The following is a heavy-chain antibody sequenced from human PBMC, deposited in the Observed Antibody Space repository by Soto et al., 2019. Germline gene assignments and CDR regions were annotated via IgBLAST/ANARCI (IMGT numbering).Heavy chain of an antibody. D-gene: IGHD6-19*01. CDR2: ISSSSSTI. CDR1: GFTFSSYS. J-gene: IGHJ4*02. CDR3: ARDLGWYNGY. Sequence: EVQLVESGGGLVQPGGSLRLSCAASGFTFSSYSMNWVRQATGKGLEWVSYISSSSSTIYYADSLKGRSTIFRDNAKNSLYLQMNSLRAEDTAVYYCARDLGWYNGYWGQGTLDTVSS. V-gene: IGHV3-48*01.